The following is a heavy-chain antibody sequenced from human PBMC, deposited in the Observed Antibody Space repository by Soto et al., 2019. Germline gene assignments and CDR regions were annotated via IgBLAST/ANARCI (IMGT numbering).Heavy chain of an antibody. Sequence: EVQLLESGGDLVQPGGSLRLSCAASGFSFSDYSMNWVRQAPGKGLEWVAFIALSGTTTDYRESVKGRFTISKDKSMKTVYLQMNSLRVEDAAVYYCTKDRVPDGIYSFDYWGQGALVTVSS. D-gene: IGHD2-15*01. CDR3: TKDRVPDGIYSFDY. CDR2: IALSGTTT. CDR1: GFSFSDYS. J-gene: IGHJ4*02. V-gene: IGHV3-23*01.